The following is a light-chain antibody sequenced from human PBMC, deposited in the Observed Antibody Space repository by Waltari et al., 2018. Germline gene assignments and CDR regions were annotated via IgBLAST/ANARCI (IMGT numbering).Light chain of an antibody. J-gene: IGKJ5*01. CDR3: QQRYNWPLT. Sequence: EIVLIQSPATLSLSPGERATLSCRASQSINSYLAWYQQKPGQAPRLLIYDASNRATGVPARFSGSGSGSDFTLTISRLDPEDFAVYYCQQRYNWPLTFGQGTRLEIK. CDR2: DAS. V-gene: IGKV3-11*01. CDR1: QSINSY.